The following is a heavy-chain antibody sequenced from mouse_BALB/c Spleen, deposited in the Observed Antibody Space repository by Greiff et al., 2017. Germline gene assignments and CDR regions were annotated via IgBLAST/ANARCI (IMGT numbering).Heavy chain of an antibody. CDR2: IDPANGNT. D-gene: IGHD1-1*02. Sequence: DVQLVESGAELVKPGASVKLSCTASGFNIKDTYMHWVKQRPEQGLEWIGRIDPANGNTKYDPKFQGKATITADTSSNTAYLQLSSLTSEDTAVYYCARWDGSPFAYWGQGTLVTVSA. J-gene: IGHJ3*01. V-gene: IGHV14-3*02. CDR3: ARWDGSPFAY. CDR1: GFNIKDTY.